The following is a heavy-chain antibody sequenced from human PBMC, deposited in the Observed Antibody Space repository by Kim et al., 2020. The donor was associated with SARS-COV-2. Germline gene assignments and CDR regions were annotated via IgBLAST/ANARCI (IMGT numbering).Heavy chain of an antibody. Sequence: GRFTISRDNPKNTLYLQMNSLRAEDTAVYYCAKYPGNRYCSSTSCYTGYWGQGTLVTVSS. V-gene: IGHV3-23*01. D-gene: IGHD2-2*02. J-gene: IGHJ4*02. CDR3: AKYPGNRYCSSTSCYTGY.